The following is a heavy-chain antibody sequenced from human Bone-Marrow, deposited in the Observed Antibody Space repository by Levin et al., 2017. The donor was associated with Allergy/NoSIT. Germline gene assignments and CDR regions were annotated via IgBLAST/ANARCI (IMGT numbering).Heavy chain of an antibody. V-gene: IGHV4-34*01. J-gene: IGHJ4*02. Sequence: SETLSLTCTVSGGSISGYYWTWIRQPPGKGLEWIGEINHSGSASYNPSLKSRVTMSVDTTKNQFSLNLISVTAADTAIYYCARLAGYSRGWYLPYWGQGALVTVSS. CDR1: GGSISGYY. CDR3: ARLAGYSRGWYLPY. D-gene: IGHD6-19*01. CDR2: INHSGSA.